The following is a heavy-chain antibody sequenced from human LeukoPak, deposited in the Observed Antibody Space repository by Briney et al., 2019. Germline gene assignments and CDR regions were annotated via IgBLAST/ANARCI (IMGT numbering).Heavy chain of an antibody. D-gene: IGHD3-22*01. V-gene: IGHV3-21*01. CDR3: ARTDHYDKSIDY. CDR2: ISTGSSFI. CDR1: GFTFSSYS. J-gene: IGHJ4*02. Sequence: GGSLRLSCAASGFTFSSYSMNWVRQAPGKGLEWVSSISTGSSFIYYADSVKGRFTISRDIAKNSLYLQMNSLRAEDTAVYYCARTDHYDKSIDYWGQGTLVTVSS.